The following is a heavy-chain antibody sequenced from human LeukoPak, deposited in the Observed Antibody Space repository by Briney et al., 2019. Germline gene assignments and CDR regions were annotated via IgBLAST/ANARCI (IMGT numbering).Heavy chain of an antibody. D-gene: IGHD3-9*01. Sequence: GASVKVSCTASGYTFTTYAMHWVRQAPGQRLEWMGWINADSGDTKYSQRFQGRVTISRDTSAYTAYMELRSLISEDTAVYYCARAPYDFLTGYSLNWFDPWGQGTLVTVSS. V-gene: IGHV1-3*01. CDR3: ARAPYDFLTGYSLNWFDP. J-gene: IGHJ5*02. CDR2: INADSGDT. CDR1: GYTFTTYA.